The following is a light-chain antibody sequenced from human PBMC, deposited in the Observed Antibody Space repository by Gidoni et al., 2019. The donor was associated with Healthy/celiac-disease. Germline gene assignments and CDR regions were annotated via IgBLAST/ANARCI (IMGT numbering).Light chain of an antibody. CDR1: QGISSY. CDR2: AAS. Sequence: DIQLTPSPSFLSASVGDRVTFTCRGIQGISSYLAWYHQKPGKAPKLLIYAASTLQSGVPTRFSGSGSGTEFTLTINSLQPEDFATYYCQQLNSYPGWTFGQXTKVEIK. CDR3: QQLNSYPGWT. J-gene: IGKJ1*01. V-gene: IGKV1-9*01.